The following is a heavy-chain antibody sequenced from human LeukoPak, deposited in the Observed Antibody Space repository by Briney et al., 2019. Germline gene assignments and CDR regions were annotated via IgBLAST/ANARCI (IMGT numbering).Heavy chain of an antibody. CDR2: IYTSGST. CDR1: GGSICSYN. Sequence: PSETLSLTCTVSGGSICSYNWSWIRHPAARGLEWIGRIYTSGSTNYNPSPKSRVTMTVDTSKNPFSLKLSSVTAADTAVYYCARQNYYGSGSYYMPPTNWFDPWGQGTLVTVSS. D-gene: IGHD3-10*01. V-gene: IGHV4-4*07. J-gene: IGHJ5*02. CDR3: ARQNYYGSGSYYMPPTNWFDP.